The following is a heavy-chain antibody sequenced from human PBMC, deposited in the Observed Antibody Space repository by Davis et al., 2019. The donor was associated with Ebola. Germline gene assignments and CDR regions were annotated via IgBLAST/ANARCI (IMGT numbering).Heavy chain of an antibody. CDR1: GGSIRSSSHY. Sequence: SETLSLTCTVSGGSIRSSSHYWGWIRQPPGKGLEWMGSIFRTGATSYNPSLKSRVTISVDTSKNQFSLKLSSVTAADTAVYYCARVLLWFGESPYWYFDLWGRGTLVTVSS. D-gene: IGHD3-10*01. V-gene: IGHV4-39*07. J-gene: IGHJ2*01. CDR3: ARVLLWFGESPYWYFDL. CDR2: IFRTGAT.